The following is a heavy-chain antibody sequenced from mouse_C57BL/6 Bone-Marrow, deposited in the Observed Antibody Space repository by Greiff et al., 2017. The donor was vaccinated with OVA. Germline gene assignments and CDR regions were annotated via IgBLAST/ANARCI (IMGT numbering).Heavy chain of an antibody. CDR1: GYTFTDYN. CDR3: SRDGYYFDY. Sequence: VQLKESGPELVKPGASVKMSCKASGYTFTDYNMHWVKQSHGKSLEWIGYINPNNGGTSYNQKFKGKATLTVNKSSSTAYMELRSLTSDDSAVYYCSRDGYYFDYWGQGTTLTVSS. V-gene: IGHV1-22*01. CDR2: INPNNGGT. J-gene: IGHJ2*01. D-gene: IGHD2-3*01.